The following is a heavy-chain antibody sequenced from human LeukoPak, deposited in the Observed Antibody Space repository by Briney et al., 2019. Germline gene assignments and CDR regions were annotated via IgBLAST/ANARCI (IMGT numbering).Heavy chain of an antibody. V-gene: IGHV6-1*01. Sequence: SQTLSLTCAISGDNVSSNSAAWNWIRQSPSRGLERLGRTCYRSKWYNDYAVSVKSRITINPDTSKNQFSLQLNSVTPEDTAVYFCARDPYTSGRFDYWGQGILVTVSS. D-gene: IGHD6-19*01. CDR1: GDNVSSNSAA. J-gene: IGHJ4*02. CDR2: TCYRSKWYN. CDR3: ARDPYTSGRFDY.